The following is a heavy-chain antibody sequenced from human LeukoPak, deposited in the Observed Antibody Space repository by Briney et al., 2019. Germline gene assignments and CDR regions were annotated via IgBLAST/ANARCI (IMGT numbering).Heavy chain of an antibody. Sequence: PGGSLRLSCAASGFTVSSNYMSWVRQAPGKGLEWVSVIYSGGSTYYADSVKGRFTISRDNSKNTLYLQMNSLRAEDTAVYYYARVSVFSGSYLDYWGQGTLVTVSS. V-gene: IGHV3-53*01. J-gene: IGHJ4*02. CDR1: GFTVSSNY. CDR3: ARVSVFSGSYLDY. D-gene: IGHD1-26*01. CDR2: IYSGGST.